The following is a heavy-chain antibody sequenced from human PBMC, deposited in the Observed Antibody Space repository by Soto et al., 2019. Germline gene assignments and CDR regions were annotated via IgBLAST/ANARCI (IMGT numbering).Heavy chain of an antibody. D-gene: IGHD6-19*01. Sequence: SETLSLTCTVSGGSISSYYWSWIRQPPGKGLEWIGYIYYSGSTNYNPSLKSRVTISVDTSKNQFSLKLSSVTAADTAVYYCARHRASAVAGTLYYYYGMDVWGEGTTVTVAS. J-gene: IGHJ6*04. CDR2: IYYSGST. V-gene: IGHV4-59*01. CDR3: ARHRASAVAGTLYYYYGMDV. CDR1: GGSISSYY.